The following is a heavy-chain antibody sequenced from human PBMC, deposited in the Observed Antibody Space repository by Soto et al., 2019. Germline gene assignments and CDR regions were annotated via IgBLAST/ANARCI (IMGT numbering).Heavy chain of an antibody. Sequence: QLQLQESGSGLVQPSQTLSLTCAVSGGSISSDAYSWSWIRQPPGKGLEWIGYIYHSGGTYYNPSLKSRVTISVDRSTNQFSLKMSSVTAADTAVYYCAREAERGRWFDPWGQGTLVTVS. CDR1: GGSISSDAYS. V-gene: IGHV4-30-2*01. CDR2: IYHSGGT. CDR3: AREAERGRWFDP. J-gene: IGHJ5*02. D-gene: IGHD3-16*01.